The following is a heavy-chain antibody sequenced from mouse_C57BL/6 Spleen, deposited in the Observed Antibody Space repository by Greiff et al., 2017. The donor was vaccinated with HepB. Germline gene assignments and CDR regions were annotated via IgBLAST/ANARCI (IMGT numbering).Heavy chain of an antibody. V-gene: IGHV1-50*01. CDR1: GYTFTSYW. J-gene: IGHJ2*01. CDR3: ARWVTTVVADYFDY. D-gene: IGHD1-1*01. Sequence: QVQLQQPGAELVKPGASVKLSCKASGYTFTSYWMQWVKQRPGQGLEWIGEIDPSDSYTNYNQKFKGKATLTVDTSSSTAYMQLSSLTSEDSAVYYCARWVTTVVADYFDYWGQGTTLTVSS. CDR2: IDPSDSYT.